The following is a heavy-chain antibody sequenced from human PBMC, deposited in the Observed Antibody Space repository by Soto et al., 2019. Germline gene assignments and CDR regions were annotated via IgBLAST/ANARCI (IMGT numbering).Heavy chain of an antibody. CDR2: ISGSGGST. CDR3: ASLYNSSWSRAGPDAFDI. D-gene: IGHD6-13*01. Sequence: GGSLRLSCAASGFTFSSYAMSWVRQAPGKGLEWVSAISGSGGSTYYADSVKGRFTISRDNAKNSLYLQMNSLRAEDTAVYYCASLYNSSWSRAGPDAFDIWGQGTMVTVSS. V-gene: IGHV3-23*01. CDR1: GFTFSSYA. J-gene: IGHJ3*02.